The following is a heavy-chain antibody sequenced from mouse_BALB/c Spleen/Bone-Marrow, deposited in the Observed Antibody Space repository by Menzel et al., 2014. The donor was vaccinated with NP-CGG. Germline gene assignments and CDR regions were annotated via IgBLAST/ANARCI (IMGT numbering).Heavy chain of an antibody. CDR3: ARADYYGSSSYYYAMDY. CDR2: IWAGGRT. Sequence: VMLVESGPGLVAPSQSLSITCTVSGFSLTSYGVHWVRRPPGKGLEWLGVIWAGGRTYYNSALMSRLSISKDNSKSQVFLKMNSLQTDDTAMYYCARADYYGSSSYYYAMDYWGQGTSVTVSS. V-gene: IGHV2-9*02. D-gene: IGHD1-1*01. J-gene: IGHJ4*01. CDR1: GFSLTSYG.